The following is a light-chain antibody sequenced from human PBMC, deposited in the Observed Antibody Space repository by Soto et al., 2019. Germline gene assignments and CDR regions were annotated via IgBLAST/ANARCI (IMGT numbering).Light chain of an antibody. J-gene: IGKJ5*01. CDR3: QQRSNWPRT. Sequence: EIVLTQSPGTLSLSPGERATLSCRASQSVSSNLAWYQQKPGKAPRLLIYDASNRATGIPARFSGSGSGTDLTITISSLEPEDFEVYDGQQRSNWPRTFGQGTRLEIK. CDR1: QSVSSN. CDR2: DAS. V-gene: IGKV3-11*01.